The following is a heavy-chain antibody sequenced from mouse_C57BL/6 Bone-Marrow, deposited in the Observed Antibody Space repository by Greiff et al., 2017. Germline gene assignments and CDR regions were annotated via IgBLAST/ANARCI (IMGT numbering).Heavy chain of an antibody. V-gene: IGHV1-78*01. CDR2: IYPRDGST. CDR3: AREDYCGSSYGYFDV. Sequence: VQLQQSDAELVKPGASVKISCKVSGYTFTDHTIHWMKQRPEQGLEWIGYIYPRDGSTKYNEKFKGKATLTADKSSSTAYMQLNSLTSEDSAVYFGAREDYCGSSYGYFDVWGTGTTVTVSS. J-gene: IGHJ1*03. CDR1: GYTFTDHT. D-gene: IGHD1-1*01.